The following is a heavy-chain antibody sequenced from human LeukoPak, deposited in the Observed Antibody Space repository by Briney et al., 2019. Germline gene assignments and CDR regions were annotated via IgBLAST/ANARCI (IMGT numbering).Heavy chain of an antibody. J-gene: IGHJ4*02. V-gene: IGHV1-2*02. CDR1: GYTFTGYY. Sequence: ASVKVSCKASGYTFTGYYMHWVRQAPGQGLEWMGWINPNSGGTNYAQKFQGRVTMTRDTSISTAYMELSSLRAEDTAVYYCARDSDYGGTYYYFGYWGQGALVTVSS. D-gene: IGHD4-23*01. CDR2: INPNSGGT. CDR3: ARDSDYGGTYYYFGY.